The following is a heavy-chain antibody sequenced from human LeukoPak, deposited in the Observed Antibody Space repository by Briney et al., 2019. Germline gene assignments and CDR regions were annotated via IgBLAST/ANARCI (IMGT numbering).Heavy chain of an antibody. Sequence: SETLSLTCTVSGDSISSGSYYWSWIRQPAGKGLEWIGRIYTSGSTNYNPSLKSRVTISVDTSKNQFSLKLSSVTAADTAVYYCARDPALMGGGSFDAFDIWGQGTMVAVSS. J-gene: IGHJ3*02. D-gene: IGHD1-26*01. CDR2: IYTSGST. V-gene: IGHV4-61*02. CDR1: GDSISSGSYY. CDR3: ARDPALMGGGSFDAFDI.